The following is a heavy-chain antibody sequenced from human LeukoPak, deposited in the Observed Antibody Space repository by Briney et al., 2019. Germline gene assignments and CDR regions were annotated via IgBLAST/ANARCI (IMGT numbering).Heavy chain of an antibody. CDR2: ISTNGGST. V-gene: IGHV3-23*01. D-gene: IGHD6-13*01. Sequence: GGSLRLSCEASGFTFSSYAMSWVRQAPGKGLEWVSGISTNGGSTSYADSVKGRLTISRDNPRNMLYMEMNSLRAEDTALYYCGRFPYEAAAGDWGPGTLVIVSS. J-gene: IGHJ4*02. CDR1: GFTFSSYA. CDR3: GRFPYEAAAGD.